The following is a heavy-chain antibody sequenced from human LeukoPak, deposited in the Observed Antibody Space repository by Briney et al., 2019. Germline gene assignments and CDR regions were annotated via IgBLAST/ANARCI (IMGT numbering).Heavy chain of an antibody. CDR3: AKYCSSSSCYVD. CDR1: GGSISSSNW. CDR2: IYHSGST. Sequence: SETLSLTSAVYGGSISSSNWWSWVRQPPGKGLEWNGEIYHSGSTNYNPSLKNRVTISVDKSKNQCSLQLGIVTAADTAVYYCAKYCSSSSCYVDWGQGTLVTVSS. J-gene: IGHJ4*02. V-gene: IGHV4-4*02. D-gene: IGHD2-2*01.